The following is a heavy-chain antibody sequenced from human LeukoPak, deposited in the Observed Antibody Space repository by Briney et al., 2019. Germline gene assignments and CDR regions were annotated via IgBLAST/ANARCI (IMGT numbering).Heavy chain of an antibody. CDR2: IYYSGSI. CDR1: GFSISSSDW. CDR3: ARAYSSSWYFNWFDP. V-gene: IGHV4-28*05. J-gene: IGHJ5*02. D-gene: IGHD6-13*01. Sequence: SDTLSLTCAVSGFSISSSDWWGWIRQPPGKGLEWIGHIYYSGSIHYNPSLESRVTMSVDTSKNQFSLKLSSVTAADTAVYFCARAYSSSWYFNWFDPWGQGTLVTVSS.